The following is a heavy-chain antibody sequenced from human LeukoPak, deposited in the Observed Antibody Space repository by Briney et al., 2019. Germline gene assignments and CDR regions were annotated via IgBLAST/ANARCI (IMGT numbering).Heavy chain of an antibody. CDR3: AKNWGSLDY. V-gene: IGHV3-7*01. J-gene: IGHJ4*02. CDR2: IKQDGSEK. CDR1: GFTFSSYG. Sequence: GRSLRLSCAASGFTFSSYGMHWVRRAPGKGLEWVANIKQDGSEKYYVDSVKGRFTISRDNAKNSLYLQMNSLRAEDTAVYYCAKNWGSLDYWGPGTLVTVSS. D-gene: IGHD7-27*01.